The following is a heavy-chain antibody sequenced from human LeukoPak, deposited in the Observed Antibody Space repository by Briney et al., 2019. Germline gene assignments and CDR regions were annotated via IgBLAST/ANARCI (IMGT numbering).Heavy chain of an antibody. CDR3: AKGRYSYGRDYFDD. CDR2: ISGSGSST. Sequence: QAGGSLRLSCAASGFTFSTYAMSWVRQAPGKGLEWVSVISGSGSSTYYADSVKGRFTISRDNSKNTLYLQMNSLRVEDTAVYYCAKGRYSYGRDYFDDWGQGTLVTVSS. CDR1: GFTFSTYA. D-gene: IGHD5-12*01. J-gene: IGHJ4*02. V-gene: IGHV3-23*01.